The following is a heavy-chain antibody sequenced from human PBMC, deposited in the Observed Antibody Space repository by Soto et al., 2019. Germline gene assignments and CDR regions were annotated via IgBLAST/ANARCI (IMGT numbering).Heavy chain of an antibody. J-gene: IGHJ6*02. CDR1: GGTFSSYA. CDR2: IIPIFGTA. D-gene: IGHD5-12*01. V-gene: IGHV1-69*13. CDR3: AREVIVATDPAYYYYGMDV. Sequence: SVKVSCKASGGTFSSYAISWVRQAPGQGLEWMGGIIPIFGTANYAQKFQGRVTITADESTSTAYMELSSLRSEDTAVYFCAREVIVATDPAYYYYGMDVSGQGTTVTVSS.